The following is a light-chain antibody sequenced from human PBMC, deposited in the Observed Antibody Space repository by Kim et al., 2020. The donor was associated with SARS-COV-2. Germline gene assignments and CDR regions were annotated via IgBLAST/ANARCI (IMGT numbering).Light chain of an antibody. CDR1: NIGSKN. CDR3: QVWDRSSDHYV. CDR2: YDS. Sequence: SYELTQPPSVSVAPGRTARITCGGNNIGSKNVYWYQQRPGQAPVLVIYYDSDRPSGIPERCSGSNSGNTATLTISRVEAGDEADYYCQVWDRSSDHYVFGTGTKVTVL. V-gene: IGLV3-21*04. J-gene: IGLJ1*01.